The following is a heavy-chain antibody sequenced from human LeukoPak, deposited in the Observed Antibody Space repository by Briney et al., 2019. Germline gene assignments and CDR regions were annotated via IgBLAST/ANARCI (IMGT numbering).Heavy chain of an antibody. V-gene: IGHV1-69*04. J-gene: IGHJ4*02. Sequence: SVKVSCKASGDTFSGYAFNWVRQAPGQRPEWMGRLIPIVDVANYAPKFQDRVTMTADTATSTAYMELTSLRSEDTAVYYCVRGGIGLGYWGQGTLVTVSS. CDR3: VRGGIGLGY. D-gene: IGHD3-3*02. CDR1: GDTFSGYA. CDR2: LIPIVDVA.